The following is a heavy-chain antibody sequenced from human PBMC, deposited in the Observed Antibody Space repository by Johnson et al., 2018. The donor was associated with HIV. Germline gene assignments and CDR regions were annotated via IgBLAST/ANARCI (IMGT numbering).Heavy chain of an antibody. J-gene: IGHJ3*02. Sequence: VQLVESGGGLVQPWGSLRLSCAASRFTFSSNDMHWVRQATGKGLEWVSTIGPGGDTYYADSVKGRFTISRDNSKNTLYLQMNSLRAEDTALYYCAKGLGWELLTHDAFDIWGQGTMVTVSS. CDR1: RFTFSSND. CDR3: AKGLGWELLTHDAFDI. V-gene: IGHV3-13*01. D-gene: IGHD1-26*01. CDR2: IGPGGDT.